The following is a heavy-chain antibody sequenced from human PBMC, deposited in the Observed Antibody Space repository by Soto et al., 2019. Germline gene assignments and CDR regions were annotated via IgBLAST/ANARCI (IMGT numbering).Heavy chain of an antibody. D-gene: IGHD3-22*01. CDR1: GFTFSSYG. CDR2: ISYDGSNK. J-gene: IGHJ4*02. Sequence: QVQLVESGGGVVQPGRSLRLFCAASGFTFSSYGMHWVRQAPGKGLEWVAVISYDGSNKYYADSVKGRFTISRDNSKNTLYLQMNSLRAEDTAVYYCAKDHYDSSGYLIDYWGQGTLVTVSS. CDR3: AKDHYDSSGYLIDY. V-gene: IGHV3-30*18.